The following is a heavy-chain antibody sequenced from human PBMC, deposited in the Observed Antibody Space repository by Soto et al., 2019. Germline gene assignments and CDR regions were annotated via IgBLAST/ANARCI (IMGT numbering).Heavy chain of an antibody. V-gene: IGHV3-21*01. Sequence: EVHLVESGGGLVKPGGSLRLSCAVSGFTFSSCTMNWVRQAPGKGLEWVSSISPSTSHIYYTDSVKGRFTISRDNAKNPLFLQMNSLRAEDTAVDYCSGCSGGACPRNYGMDVWGQGTTVTVSS. CDR2: ISPSTSHI. D-gene: IGHD2-15*01. CDR3: SGCSGGACPRNYGMDV. J-gene: IGHJ6*02. CDR1: GFTFSSCT.